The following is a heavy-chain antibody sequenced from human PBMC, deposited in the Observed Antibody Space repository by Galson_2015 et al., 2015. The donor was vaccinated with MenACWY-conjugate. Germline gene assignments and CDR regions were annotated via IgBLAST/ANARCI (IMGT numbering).Heavy chain of an antibody. Sequence: SMRLPGAASGFSSGNYAMSWVRQCPWRGVQGVSTISGRGDFKTYADSVKGRFTPSRGTSKNTLHLQMSSLSAEDPAVYYCARGVMSTIAHHFDYWGQGTLVTVSS. D-gene: IGHD1-1*01. J-gene: IGHJ4*02. V-gene: IGHV3-23*01. CDR1: GFSSGNYA. CDR2: ISGRGDFK. CDR3: ARGVMSTIAHHFDY.